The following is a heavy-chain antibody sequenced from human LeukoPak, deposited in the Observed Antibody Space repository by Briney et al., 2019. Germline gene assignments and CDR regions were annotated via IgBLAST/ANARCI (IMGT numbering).Heavy chain of an antibody. CDR2: ISGTGGRT. J-gene: IGHJ4*02. CDR1: GFTFNSCV. V-gene: IGHV3-23*01. CDR3: AKDSNIVATYYFDY. D-gene: IGHD5-12*01. Sequence: GGSLRLSCAASGFTFNSCVMSWVRQAPGKGLDWVSAISGTGGRTYYADSVKGRFTISRDNSRNTLYLQMNSLRAEDTAVYYCAKDSNIVATYYFDYWGQGTLVTVSS.